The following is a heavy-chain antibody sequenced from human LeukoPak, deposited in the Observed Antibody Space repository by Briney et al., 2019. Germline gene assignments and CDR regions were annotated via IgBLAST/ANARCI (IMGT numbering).Heavy chain of an antibody. CDR2: ISSSSSYI. Sequence: PGGSLRLSCAASGFTFSSYSMNWVRQAPGKGLEWVSSISSSSSYIYYAESVRGRFTISRDNSKNTLYLLMNSLIPEDTAVYYCAREVVSSPSYFDSWGQGTLVTVSS. CDR1: GFTFSSYS. D-gene: IGHD2-15*01. CDR3: AREVVSSPSYFDS. V-gene: IGHV3-21*04. J-gene: IGHJ4*02.